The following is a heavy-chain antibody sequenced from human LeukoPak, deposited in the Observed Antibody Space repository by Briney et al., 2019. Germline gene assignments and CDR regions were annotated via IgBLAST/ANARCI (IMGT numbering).Heavy chain of an antibody. V-gene: IGHV3-23*01. Sequence: GSLXLXCXTXGFPFSSYAMSWVRQAPGKGLEWVSGISVSVTSTYYADSVKGRFTISRDNSKNTLYLQMNSLRAEDTAVYYCAKGWQWLGTLDYWGQGTLVTVSS. CDR3: AKGWQWLGTLDY. J-gene: IGHJ4*02. D-gene: IGHD6-19*01. CDR1: GFPFSSYA. CDR2: ISVSVTST.